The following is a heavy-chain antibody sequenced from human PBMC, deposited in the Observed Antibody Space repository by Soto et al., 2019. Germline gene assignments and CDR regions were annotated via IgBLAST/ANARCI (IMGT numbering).Heavy chain of an antibody. CDR2: IWYDGSNK. J-gene: IGHJ6*02. V-gene: IGHV3-33*01. CDR3: AREREFGYCSSTSCYWGMDV. D-gene: IGHD2-2*03. Sequence: PRLSCAASGFTFSSYGMHWVRQAPGKGLEWVAVIWYDGSNKYYADSVKGRFTISRDNSKNTLYLQMNSLRAEDTAVYYCAREREFGYCSSTSCYWGMDVWGQGTTVTVSS. CDR1: GFTFSSYG.